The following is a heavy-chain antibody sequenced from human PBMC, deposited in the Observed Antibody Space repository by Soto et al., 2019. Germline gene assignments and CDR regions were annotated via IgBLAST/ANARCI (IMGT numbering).Heavy chain of an antibody. V-gene: IGHV3-30*19. Sequence: QVQLVESGGGVVQPGTSLRVSCVGSGFTFRSYVIHWVRQAPGKGLEWVAPTSYDGSDKYYGDSVRGRFTISRDNSRNTVDLQMDSLRLEDTALYYCARWGTTGGLDVWGQGTLVSVSS. CDR3: ARWGTTGGLDV. CDR1: GFTFRSYV. J-gene: IGHJ1*01. D-gene: IGHD3-16*01. CDR2: TSYDGSDK.